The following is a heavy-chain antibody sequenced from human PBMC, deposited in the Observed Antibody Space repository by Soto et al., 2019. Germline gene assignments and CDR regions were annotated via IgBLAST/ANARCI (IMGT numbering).Heavy chain of an antibody. Sequence: PGGSLRLSCAASGFTFSSYWMHWVRQAPGKGLVWVSRINSDGSSTSYADSVKGRFTISRDNAKNTLYLQMNSLRAEDTAVYYCARDPRELLWFGDGSFDIWGQGTMVTVSS. V-gene: IGHV3-74*01. CDR3: ARDPRELLWFGDGSFDI. J-gene: IGHJ3*02. D-gene: IGHD3-10*01. CDR2: INSDGSST. CDR1: GFTFSSYW.